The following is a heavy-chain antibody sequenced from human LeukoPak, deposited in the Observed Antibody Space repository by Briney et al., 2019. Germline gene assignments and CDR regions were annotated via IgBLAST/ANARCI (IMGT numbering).Heavy chain of an antibody. CDR2: IKDYGNEE. CDR1: GFIFSSYW. V-gene: IGHV3-7*01. CDR3: ARDPYFDAFDM. J-gene: IGHJ3*02. D-gene: IGHD3-9*01. Sequence: GGSLRLSCVASGFIFSSYWMRWVRQAPGKGLEWVANIKDYGNEEYYLDSVKGRFTIFRDNAKNSLYLQMNSLRAEDTAMYYCARDPYFDAFDMWGQGTMVTVSS.